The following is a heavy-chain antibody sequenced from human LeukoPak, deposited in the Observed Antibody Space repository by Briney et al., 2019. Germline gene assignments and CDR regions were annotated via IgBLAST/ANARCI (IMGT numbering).Heavy chain of an antibody. V-gene: IGHV1-18*01. D-gene: IGHD6-13*01. J-gene: IGHJ6*02. Sequence: ASVKVSCKASGYTFTSYGISWVRQAPGQGLEWMGWISAYNGNTNYAQKLQGRVTMTTATSTSTAYMELRSLRSDDTAVYYCARDPYVRSSSRYGMDVWGQGTTVTVSS. CDR3: ARDPYVRSSSRYGMDV. CDR1: GYTFTSYG. CDR2: ISAYNGNT.